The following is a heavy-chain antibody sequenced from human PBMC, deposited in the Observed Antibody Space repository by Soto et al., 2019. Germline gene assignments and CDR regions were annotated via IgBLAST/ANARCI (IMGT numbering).Heavy chain of an antibody. V-gene: IGHV3-23*01. Sequence: EVQLLESGGGLVQPGGSLRLSCAASGFTFSSYAMSWVRQAPGKGLEWVSAISGSGGSTYYADSVKGRVTISRDNSTNXLYLQMNSLRAEXTXVXXXXKMYTMMDYFDYWGQGTLVTVSS. CDR1: GFTFSSYA. CDR3: XKMYTMMDYFDY. J-gene: IGHJ4*02. D-gene: IGHD3-22*01. CDR2: ISGSGGST.